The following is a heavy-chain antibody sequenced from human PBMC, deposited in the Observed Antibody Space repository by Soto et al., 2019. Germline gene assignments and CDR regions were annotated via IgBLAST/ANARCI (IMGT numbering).Heavy chain of an antibody. Sequence: EVQLLESGGGLVQPGGSLRLSCAASGFTFSSYAMSWVRQAPGKGLESVSAISGSGGSTYYADSVKGRFTISRDNSKNTLYLQMNSLRAEDTAVYYCAKDQYSGGSCYSVSYWGQGTLVTVSS. CDR2: ISGSGGST. D-gene: IGHD2-15*01. CDR1: GFTFSSYA. J-gene: IGHJ4*02. CDR3: AKDQYSGGSCYSVSY. V-gene: IGHV3-23*01.